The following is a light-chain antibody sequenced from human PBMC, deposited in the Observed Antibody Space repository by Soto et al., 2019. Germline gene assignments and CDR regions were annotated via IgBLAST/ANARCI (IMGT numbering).Light chain of an antibody. Sequence: AIRMTQSPSSLSASTGDRVTITCRASQGISSYLAWYQQRPGKAPKLLIYAASTLQSGVPSRFSGSGSGTDFTLTISCLQSEDFAVYYCQQYGSSRTFGQGPKVDIK. CDR1: QGISSY. CDR3: QQYGSSRT. V-gene: IGKV1-8*01. J-gene: IGKJ1*01. CDR2: AAS.